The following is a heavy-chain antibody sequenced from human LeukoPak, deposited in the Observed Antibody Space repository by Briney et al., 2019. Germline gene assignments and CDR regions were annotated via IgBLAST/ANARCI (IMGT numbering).Heavy chain of an antibody. V-gene: IGHV3-9*01. CDR1: GFTFDDYA. CDR2: ISWNSGSI. CDR3: AKDMAAAGLGGAFDI. Sequence: GGSLRLSCAASGFTFDDYAMHWVRQAPGKGLEWVSGISWNSGSIGYADSVKGRFTISRDNAKNSLYLQMNSLRAEDTALYYCAKDMAAAGLGGAFDIWGQGTMVTVSS. D-gene: IGHD6-13*01. J-gene: IGHJ3*02.